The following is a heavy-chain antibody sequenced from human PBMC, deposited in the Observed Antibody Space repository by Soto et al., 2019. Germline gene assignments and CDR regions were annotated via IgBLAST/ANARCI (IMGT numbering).Heavy chain of an antibody. D-gene: IGHD3-9*01. V-gene: IGHV5-51*01. Sequence: GASLKISCKGSGYSFTSYWIGWVRQMPGKGLEWMGIIYPGDSDTRYSPSFQGQVTISADKSISTAYLQWSSLKASDTAMYYCARQVLRYFDWPPLTGRWFDPWGQGTLVTVSS. CDR2: IYPGDSDT. CDR3: ARQVLRYFDWPPLTGRWFDP. J-gene: IGHJ5*02. CDR1: GYSFTSYW.